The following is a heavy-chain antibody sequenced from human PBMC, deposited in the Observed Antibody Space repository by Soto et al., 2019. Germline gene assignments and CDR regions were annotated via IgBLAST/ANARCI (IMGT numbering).Heavy chain of an antibody. V-gene: IGHV3-64D*06. CDR3: VNPSSYGYSDWLGGAAYYTMDV. Sequence: GGPLRLSCSASGFTFSSYGMHWVRQAPGKGLEYDSAISSNGGSTYYADSVKGRSTISRDNSKNTLYLQMSSLRAEDTAEYYCVNPSSYGYSDWLGGAAYYTMDVWGQGTTVTVYS. D-gene: IGHD3-9*01. CDR1: GFTFSSYG. CDR2: ISSNGGST. J-gene: IGHJ6*02.